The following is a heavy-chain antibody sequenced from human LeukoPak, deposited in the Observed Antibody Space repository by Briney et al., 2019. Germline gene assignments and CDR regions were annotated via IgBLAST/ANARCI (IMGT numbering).Heavy chain of an antibody. CDR2: IHYSGST. CDR3: ARHVSDSSSWYPFDY. V-gene: IGHV4-39*01. J-gene: IGHJ4*02. CDR1: GGSISSGGYY. Sequence: SETLSLTCTVSGGSISSGGYYWGWIRQPPGKGLEWIGTIHYSGSTYYNPPLKSRVTISVDTSKNQFSLKLSSVTAADTAVYYCARHVSDSSSWYPFDYWGQRTLVTVSS. D-gene: IGHD6-13*01.